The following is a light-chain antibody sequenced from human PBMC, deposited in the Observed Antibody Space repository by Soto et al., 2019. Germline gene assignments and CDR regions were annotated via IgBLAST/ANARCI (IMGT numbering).Light chain of an antibody. CDR3: QQYGSSPPRT. CDR2: GAS. V-gene: IGKV3-20*01. CDR1: QSVSSTY. Sequence: EIVLTQSPPTLSLSPGDRATLSCRASQSVSSTYLAWYQQKPGQAPRLLIYGASSRATGIPDRFSGSGSGTDFTLTISRLEPEDFAVYYCQQYGSSPPRTFGQGTKVDIK. J-gene: IGKJ1*01.